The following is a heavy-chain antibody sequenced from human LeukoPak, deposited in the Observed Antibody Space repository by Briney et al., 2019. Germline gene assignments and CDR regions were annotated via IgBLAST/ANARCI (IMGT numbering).Heavy chain of an antibody. V-gene: IGHV4-39*07. CDR1: GDSVSGSGYY. J-gene: IGHJ6*03. CDR3: ARDTHFSSSSGYFYYYTNV. D-gene: IGHD6-6*01. CDR2: IFYSGST. Sequence: NPSETLSLTCTVSGDSVSGSGYYWGWVRQPPGKGLEWIGNIFYSGSTYYNPSLNSRVTISLDMSKNQFSLKLSSVTAADTAVYYCARDTHFSSSSGYFYYYTNVWGEGTAVTVSS.